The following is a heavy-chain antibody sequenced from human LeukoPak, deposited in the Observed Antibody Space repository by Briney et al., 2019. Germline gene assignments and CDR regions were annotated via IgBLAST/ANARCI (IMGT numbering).Heavy chain of an antibody. CDR2: ISSSSSYI. V-gene: IGHV3-21*01. CDR3: ARDRSSSWSEDAFDI. D-gene: IGHD6-13*01. J-gene: IGHJ3*02. CDR1: GFTFSSYS. Sequence: GGSLRLSCAASGFTFSSYSMNWVRQAPGKGLEWVSSISSSSSYIYYADSVKGRFTISRDNAKNSLYLQMNSLRAEDTAVYYCARDRSSSWSEDAFDIWGQGTMVTVSS.